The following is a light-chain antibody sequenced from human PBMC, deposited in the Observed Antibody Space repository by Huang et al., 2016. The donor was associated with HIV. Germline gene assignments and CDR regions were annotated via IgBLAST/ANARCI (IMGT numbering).Light chain of an antibody. V-gene: IGKV4-1*01. Sequence: DIVLTQSPDSLAVSLGERATINCKSSQSLLYSSNNKNYLAWYQQKPGQPPQLLIYGASIRESGVPDRFSGSGSGTDFTLTISSLQAEDVAVYYCQQYYSTPDTFGGGTKVEIK. CDR3: QQYYSTPDT. CDR1: QSLLYSSNNKNY. CDR2: GAS. J-gene: IGKJ4*01.